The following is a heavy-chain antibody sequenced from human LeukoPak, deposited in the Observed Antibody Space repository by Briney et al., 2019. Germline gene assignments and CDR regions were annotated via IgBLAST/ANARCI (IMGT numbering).Heavy chain of an antibody. J-gene: IGHJ4*02. D-gene: IGHD2-2*01. Sequence: PSETLSLTCTVSGGSISSGDYYWSWIRQPPGKGLEWIGYIYYSGSTYYNPSLKSRVTISVDTSKNQFSLKLSSVTAADTAVYYCARVYCSSTSCHGVYFDYWGQGTLVTVSS. CDR3: ARVYCSSTSCHGVYFDY. CDR2: IYYSGST. V-gene: IGHV4-30-4*08. CDR1: GGSISSGDYY.